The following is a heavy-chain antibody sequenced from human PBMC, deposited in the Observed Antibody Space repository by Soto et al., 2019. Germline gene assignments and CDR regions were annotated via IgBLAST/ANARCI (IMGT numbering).Heavy chain of an antibody. Sequence: PSETLSLTCTVSGGSISSGGYYWSWIRQHPGKGLEWIGYIYHSGSTYYNPSLKSRVTISVDKSKNQFSLKLSSVTAADTAVYYCARGGGYSYGYYYYYGMDVWGQGTTVTVSS. CDR3: ARGGGYSYGYYYYYGMDV. V-gene: IGHV4-31*03. D-gene: IGHD5-18*01. CDR2: IYHSGST. J-gene: IGHJ6*02. CDR1: GGSISSGGYY.